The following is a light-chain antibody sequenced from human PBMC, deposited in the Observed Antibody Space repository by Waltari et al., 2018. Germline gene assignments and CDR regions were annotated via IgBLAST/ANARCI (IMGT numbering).Light chain of an antibody. CDR2: EDT. Sequence: QSALTQPASVSGSPGQSITLSCTGTRSDVASFQLVPWFQAYPGKAPKLIIYEDTERPSGVSSRFSGSKSGNTASLSISGLQAEDEADYHCCSYSRSSPWVFGGGTKLTVL. J-gene: IGLJ3*02. CDR1: RSDVASFQL. CDR3: CSYSRSSPWV. V-gene: IGLV2-23*01.